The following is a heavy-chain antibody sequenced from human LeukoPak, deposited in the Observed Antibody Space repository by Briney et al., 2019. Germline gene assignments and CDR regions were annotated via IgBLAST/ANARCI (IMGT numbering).Heavy chain of an antibody. Sequence: ASVKVSCKASGYTFTSYGISWVRQAPGQGLEWMGWISAYNGNTNYAQKLQGRVTVTTDTSTSTAYMELRSLRSDDTAVYYCAREVTFGGVIAFDYWGQGTLVTVSS. CDR3: AREVTFGGVIAFDY. J-gene: IGHJ4*02. CDR1: GYTFTSYG. D-gene: IGHD3-16*02. V-gene: IGHV1-18*01. CDR2: ISAYNGNT.